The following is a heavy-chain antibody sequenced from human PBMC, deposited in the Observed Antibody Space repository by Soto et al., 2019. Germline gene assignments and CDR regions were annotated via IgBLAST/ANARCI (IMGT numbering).Heavy chain of an antibody. V-gene: IGHV3-23*01. Sequence: GGSLRLSCAASGFTFSSYAMSWVRQAPGKGLEWVSAISGSGGSTYYADSVKGRFTISRDNSKNTLYLQMNSLRAEDTAVYYCAKGVVPAATYYYGMDVWGQGTKVTVSS. J-gene: IGHJ6*02. CDR1: GFTFSSYA. CDR3: AKGVVPAATYYYGMDV. CDR2: ISGSGGST. D-gene: IGHD2-2*01.